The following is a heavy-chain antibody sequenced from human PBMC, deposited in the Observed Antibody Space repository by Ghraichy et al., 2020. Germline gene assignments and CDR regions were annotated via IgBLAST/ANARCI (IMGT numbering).Heavy chain of an antibody. J-gene: IGHJ5*02. D-gene: IGHD3-9*01. CDR2: IYYSGST. Sequence: SQTLSLTCTVSGGSISSSNYYWGWIRQPPGKGLEWIGSIYYSGSTYYSPSLKHRVTLSVDTSKNQFSLRLSSVTTADTAVYYCTKTYYDILTASFDPWGQGTLVTVSS. CDR1: GGSISSSNYY. V-gene: IGHV4-39*01. CDR3: TKTYYDILTASFDP.